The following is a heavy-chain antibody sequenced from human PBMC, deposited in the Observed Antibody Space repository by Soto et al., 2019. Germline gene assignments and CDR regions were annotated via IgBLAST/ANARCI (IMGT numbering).Heavy chain of an antibody. CDR1: GFTFSTYW. CDR3: VRDKPHNWFDP. CDR2: INNDESDT. J-gene: IGHJ5*02. Sequence: GGSRRLSWAASGFTFSTYWIHSVRQAPGKGLVWVSRINNDESDTTYADSVKGRSTISRDNAKNTVYLQMNSLRAEDTAVYYCVRDKPHNWFDPWGQGTPVTVSS. V-gene: IGHV3-74*01.